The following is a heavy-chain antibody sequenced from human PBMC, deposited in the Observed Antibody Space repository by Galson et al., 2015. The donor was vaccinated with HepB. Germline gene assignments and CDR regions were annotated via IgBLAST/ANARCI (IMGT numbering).Heavy chain of an antibody. V-gene: IGHV3-53*01. D-gene: IGHD5-12*01. Sequence: SLRLSCAAPGFIVTSNYLSWVRQAPGKGLEWVSVIYSGGDTYYADSVKGRFTISRDNSKNTVCLQMNSLRAEDTAMYYCARGYSKSWYSGLGYWGQGTLVTVSS. CDR1: GFIVTSNY. CDR3: ARGYSKSWYSGLGY. J-gene: IGHJ4*02. CDR2: IYSGGDT.